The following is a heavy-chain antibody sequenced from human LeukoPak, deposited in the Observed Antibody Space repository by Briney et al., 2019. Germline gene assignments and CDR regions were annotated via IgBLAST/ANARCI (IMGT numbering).Heavy chain of an antibody. CDR1: GFTFSSYS. J-gene: IGHJ4*02. V-gene: IGHV3-21*01. Sequence: GGSLRLSCAASGFTFSSYSMNWVRQAPGKGLEWVSSISSSSYIYYADSVKGRFTISRDNAKNSLYLQMNSLRAEDTAVYYCARDRVASGWLVTSDYWGQGTLVTVSS. CDR3: ARDRVASGWLVTSDY. D-gene: IGHD6-19*01. CDR2: ISSSSYI.